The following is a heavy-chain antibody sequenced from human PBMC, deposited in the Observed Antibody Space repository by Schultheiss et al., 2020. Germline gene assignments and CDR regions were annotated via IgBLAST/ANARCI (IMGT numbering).Heavy chain of an antibody. CDR3: ARDLYDFWSPVGGLGY. CDR1: GFTFSSYA. D-gene: IGHD3-3*01. J-gene: IGHJ4*02. CDR2: ISYDGSNK. V-gene: IGHV3-30-3*01. Sequence: GGSLRLSCAASGFTFSSYAMHWVRQAPGKGLEWVAVISYDGSNKYYADSVKGRFTISRDNSKNTLYLQMNSLRAEDTAVYYCARDLYDFWSPVGGLGYWGQGTLVTVSS.